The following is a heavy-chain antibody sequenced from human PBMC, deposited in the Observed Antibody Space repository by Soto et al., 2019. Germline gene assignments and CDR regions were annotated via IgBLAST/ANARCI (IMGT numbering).Heavy chain of an antibody. CDR1: VFTFSIYS. V-gene: IGHV3-21*01. D-gene: IGHD6-19*01. J-gene: IGHJ5*02. Sequence: PWGSLLVACAAYVFTFSIYSMNWVRQAPGKGLEWVSSISSSSSYIYYADSVKGRFTISRDNAKNSLYLQMNSLRAEDTAVYYCARDGVALAVDGRNWFDPWGQGTMVTVSS. CDR3: ARDGVALAVDGRNWFDP. CDR2: ISSSSSYI.